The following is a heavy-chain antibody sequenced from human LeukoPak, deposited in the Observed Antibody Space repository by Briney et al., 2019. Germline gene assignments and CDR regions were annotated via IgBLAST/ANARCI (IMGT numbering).Heavy chain of an antibody. Sequence: GGSLRLSCAASGFTISSFAMNWVRQAPGKGLEYVSGISTNGDKMFYENSVKGRFSISRVNSKNTVYLQMGSLRTEDTAVYYCARAIITFFGVGFAFDIWGQGTMVTVSS. V-gene: IGHV3-64*01. CDR3: ARAIITFFGVGFAFDI. CDR2: ISTNGDKM. J-gene: IGHJ3*02. CDR1: GFTISSFA. D-gene: IGHD3-3*01.